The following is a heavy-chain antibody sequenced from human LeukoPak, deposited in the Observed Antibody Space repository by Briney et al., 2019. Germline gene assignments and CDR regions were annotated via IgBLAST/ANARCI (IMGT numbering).Heavy chain of an antibody. J-gene: IGHJ6*02. D-gene: IGHD6-19*01. Sequence: PGGSERLFCAASGFTFSSYSVNWVRQARGKGLVWVSSISSSSSYIYYADSVKGRFTISRDNAKNSLYLQMNSLRAEDTAVYYCARDRLEYYYGMDVWGQGTTVTVSS. CDR1: GFTFSSYS. V-gene: IGHV3-21*01. CDR3: ARDRLEYYYGMDV. CDR2: ISSSSSYI.